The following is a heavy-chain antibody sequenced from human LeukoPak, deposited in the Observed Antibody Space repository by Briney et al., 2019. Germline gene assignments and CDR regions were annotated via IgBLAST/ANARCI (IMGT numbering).Heavy chain of an antibody. V-gene: IGHV4-34*01. Sequence: SETLSLTCAVYGGSFSGYYWSWIRQPPGKGLEWIGEINHSGSTNYNPSLKSRVTISVDTSKNQFSLKLSSVTAADTAVYYCARRASTRITIFGVAMGNWFDPWGQGTLVTVSS. D-gene: IGHD3-3*01. J-gene: IGHJ5*02. CDR1: GGSFSGYY. CDR3: ARRASTRITIFGVAMGNWFDP. CDR2: INHSGST.